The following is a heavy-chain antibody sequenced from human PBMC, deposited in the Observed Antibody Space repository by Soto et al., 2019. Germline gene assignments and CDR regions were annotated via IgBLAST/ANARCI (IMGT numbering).Heavy chain of an antibody. Sequence: GSLGLSLRGSGFPLRNARMDLVRRAPGEGLVWVSRFNNEGYNTAYAVSVKGRFTISRDNARNILYMQMGSLRVESMATYCCARDEGGWDVWGQGTMVTVSS. V-gene: IGHV3-74*01. CDR1: GFPLRNAR. CDR2: FNNEGYNT. CDR3: ARDEGGWDV. J-gene: IGHJ6*02.